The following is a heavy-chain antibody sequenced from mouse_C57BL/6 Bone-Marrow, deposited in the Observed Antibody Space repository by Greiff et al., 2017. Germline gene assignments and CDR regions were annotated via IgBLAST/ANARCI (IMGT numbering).Heavy chain of an antibody. CDR1: GFNIKDDY. CDR3: TPIYYGAMDY. J-gene: IGHJ4*01. Sequence: EVQLMESGAELVRPGASVKLSCTASGFNIKDDYMHWVKQRPEQGLEWIGWIDPENGDTEYASKFQGKATITADTSSNTAYLQLSSLTSEDTAVYYCTPIYYGAMDYWGQGTSVTVSS. V-gene: IGHV14-4*01. D-gene: IGHD2-1*01. CDR2: IDPENGDT.